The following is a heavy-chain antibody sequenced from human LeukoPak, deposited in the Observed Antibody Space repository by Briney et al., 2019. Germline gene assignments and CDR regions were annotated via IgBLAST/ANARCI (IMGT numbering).Heavy chain of an antibody. CDR1: GGSISSYY. J-gene: IGHJ5*02. CDR2: IYYSGST. Sequence: SETLSLTCTVSGGSISSYYWSWIQQPPGKGLEWIGYIYYSGSTNYNPSLKSRVTISVDTSKNQFSLKLSSVTAADTAVYYCARYSYDILTGYPKGWFDPWGQGTLVTVSS. CDR3: ARYSYDILTGYPKGWFDP. V-gene: IGHV4-59*01. D-gene: IGHD3-9*01.